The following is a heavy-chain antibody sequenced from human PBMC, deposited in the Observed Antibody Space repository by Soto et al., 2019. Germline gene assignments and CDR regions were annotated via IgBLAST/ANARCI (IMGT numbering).Heavy chain of an antibody. Sequence: QTMCARCRIADDSSDKPQSYLIWTRRPTGKGLEWIGHIFYSGTTYYNPSFKSGLTISVDTSKNHFSLRLTSVTAADTAVYYCARDLWVELELYYYGMDVRGQGSTVTV. J-gene: IGHJ6*02. CDR3: ARDLWVELELYYYGMDV. D-gene: IGHD1-7*01. CDR2: IFYSGTT. CDR1: DDSSDKPQSY. V-gene: IGHV4-30-4*01.